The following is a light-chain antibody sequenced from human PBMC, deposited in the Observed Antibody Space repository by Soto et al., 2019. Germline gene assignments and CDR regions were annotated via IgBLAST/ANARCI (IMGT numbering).Light chain of an antibody. CDR1: RDISVY. J-gene: IGKJ2*01. CDR2: DAS. Sequence: DIQMTQSPSSLSASVGDRVTITCQASRDISVYLNWYQQKPGKPPKLLVYDASNLQTGVPSRFXGSGSGTHFTFTISSLQPEDIATYYCQQYDNRPPYTFGQGTKLEIK. CDR3: QQYDNRPPYT. V-gene: IGKV1-33*01.